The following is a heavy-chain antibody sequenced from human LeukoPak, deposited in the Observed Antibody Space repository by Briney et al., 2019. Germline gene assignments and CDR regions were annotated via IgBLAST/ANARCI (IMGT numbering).Heavy chain of an antibody. D-gene: IGHD3-10*01. Sequence: SETLSLTCTVSGDSFSDFSYYWGWIRQPPGKGLEWIANVHYTGSTYYNSSLESRVTISVDTSKNQVSLRLASVTAADTAVYYCARTAKYYYGSETYYFFDYWGQGTLVTVSS. CDR3: ARTAKYYYGSETYYFFDY. V-gene: IGHV4-39*01. CDR2: VHYTGST. CDR1: GDSFSDFSYY. J-gene: IGHJ4*02.